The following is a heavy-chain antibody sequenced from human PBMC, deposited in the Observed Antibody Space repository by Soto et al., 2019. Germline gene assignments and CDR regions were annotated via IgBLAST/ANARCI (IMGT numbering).Heavy chain of an antibody. CDR3: ARVGPHDPGSYMLRYNWFDP. D-gene: IGHD3-10*01. V-gene: IGHV3-53*01. J-gene: IGHJ5*02. CDR2: SYSCFAT. Sequence: GGSLRLSCAAAGFSVSTSHMNWVRQTPVKGLEFGSVSYSCFATDYSASLKGRFTMSIYKWKNTLYLQVNSLRAEGRGVYYCARVGPHDPGSYMLRYNWFDPWGQGT. CDR1: GFSVSTSH.